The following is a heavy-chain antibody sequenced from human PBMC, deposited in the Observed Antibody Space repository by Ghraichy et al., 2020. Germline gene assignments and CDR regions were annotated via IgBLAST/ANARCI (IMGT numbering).Heavy chain of an antibody. CDR1: GFTFSSYA. V-gene: IGHV3-23*01. J-gene: IGHJ4*02. CDR2: ISGSGGST. CDR3: AKDGTAIFGVVIPPFDY. Sequence: GGSLRLSCAASGFTFSSYAMSWVRQAPGKGLEWVSAISGSGGSTYYADSVKGRFTISRDNSKNTLYLQMNSLRAEDTAVYYCAKDGTAIFGVVIPPFDYWGQGTLVTVSS. D-gene: IGHD3-3*01.